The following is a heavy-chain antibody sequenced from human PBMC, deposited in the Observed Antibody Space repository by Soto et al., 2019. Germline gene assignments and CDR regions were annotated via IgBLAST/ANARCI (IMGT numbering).Heavy chain of an antibody. CDR3: ARGAGGYYCMDA. D-gene: IGHD3-10*01. Sequence: GLMRVSCGASGLTFIDHWMRCILKTQGRGLEWVANMNQDGSGKSYADSAKGRFTISRDNAKNTLYLQMNSLRAEDTAVYYCARGAGGYYCMDAWGKGTTVTVSS. V-gene: IGHV3-7*01. CDR1: GLTFIDHW. J-gene: IGHJ6*03. CDR2: MNQDGSGK.